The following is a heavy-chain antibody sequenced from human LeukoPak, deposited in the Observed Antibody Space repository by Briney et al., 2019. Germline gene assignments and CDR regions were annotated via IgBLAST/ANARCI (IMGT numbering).Heavy chain of an antibody. CDR3: TRGTGSYYSLGY. D-gene: IGHD3-10*01. Sequence: PGGFLRLSCAVSGFTFSSYWMHWVRQAPGKGLVWVSRINSDGSSTIYADSVQGRFTISRDNAKNTLYLQMNSLRAEDTAVYFCTRGTGSYYSLGYWGQGTLVTVSS. V-gene: IGHV3-74*01. J-gene: IGHJ4*02. CDR2: INSDGSST. CDR1: GFTFSSYW.